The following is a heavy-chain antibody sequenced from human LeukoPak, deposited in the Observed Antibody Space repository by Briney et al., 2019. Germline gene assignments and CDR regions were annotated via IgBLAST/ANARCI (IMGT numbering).Heavy chain of an antibody. CDR1: GFTFSSYA. D-gene: IGHD2-2*01. CDR2: ISGSDGSP. J-gene: IGHJ4*02. V-gene: IGHV3-23*01. CDR3: AKVETSGGANCYALDY. Sequence: GGSLRLPCAASGFTFSSYAMTWVRQAPDKGLEWVSAISGSDGSPYYADSVKGRFTISRDDSQNTLYLQMNSLSAEDTAVYYCAKVETSGGANCYALDYWGQGTLVTVSS.